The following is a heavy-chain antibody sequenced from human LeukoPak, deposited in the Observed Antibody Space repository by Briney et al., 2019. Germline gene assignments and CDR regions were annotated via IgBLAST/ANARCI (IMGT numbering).Heavy chain of an antibody. CDR1: GFTFSSYA. J-gene: IGHJ4*02. V-gene: IGHV3-23*01. Sequence: GGSLRLSCAASGFTFSSYAMSWVREAPGQGLEWVSPFSGSGGSTYYADSVKGRFTISRDNSKNTLYLQMNSLRAEDTAVYYCAKLAPSSLTYYFDYWGQGTLVTVSS. CDR2: FSGSGGST. CDR3: AKLAPSSLTYYFDY. D-gene: IGHD2-2*01.